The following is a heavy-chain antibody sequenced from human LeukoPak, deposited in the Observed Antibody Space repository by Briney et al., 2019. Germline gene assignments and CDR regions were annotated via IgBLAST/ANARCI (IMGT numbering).Heavy chain of an antibody. CDR2: ISSSGSTI. CDR3: AREDGYCSGGNCYSYFDS. J-gene: IGHJ4*02. Sequence: GGSLRLSCAASGFTFSDYYMSWIRQAPGKGLEWVSYISSSGSTIYYADSAKGRFTISRDNAKNSLCLQMNSLRAEDTAVYYCAREDGYCSGGNCYSYFDSWGQGALVTVSS. D-gene: IGHD2-15*01. V-gene: IGHV3-11*01. CDR1: GFTFSDYY.